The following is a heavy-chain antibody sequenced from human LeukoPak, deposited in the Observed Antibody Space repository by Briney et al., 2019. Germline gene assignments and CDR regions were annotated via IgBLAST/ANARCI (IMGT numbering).Heavy chain of an antibody. CDR3: ARDNEYYYDSSGYYYHRYFDL. J-gene: IGHJ2*01. D-gene: IGHD3-22*01. CDR2: IYYSGST. CDR1: GGSISSYY. V-gene: IGHV4-59*01. Sequence: SETLSLTCTVSGGSISSYYWSWIRQPPGRGLEWIGYIYYSGSTNYNPSLKSRVTISVDTSKNQFSLKLSSVTAADTAVYYCARDNEYYYDSSGYYYHRYFDLWGRGTLVTVSS.